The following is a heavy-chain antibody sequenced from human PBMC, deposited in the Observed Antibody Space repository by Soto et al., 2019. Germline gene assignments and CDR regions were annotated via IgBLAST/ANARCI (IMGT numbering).Heavy chain of an antibody. J-gene: IGHJ6*02. V-gene: IGHV4-61*01. CDR2: IYYSGST. Sequence: SETLSLTCTVSGGSVSSGSYYWSWIRQPPGKGLEWIGYIYYSGSTNYNPSLKSRVTISVDTSKNQFSLKLSSVTAADTAVYYCARDLFGDYDYYYGMDVWGPGTTVTVPS. CDR1: GGSVSSGSYY. CDR3: ARDLFGDYDYYYGMDV. D-gene: IGHD3-10*02.